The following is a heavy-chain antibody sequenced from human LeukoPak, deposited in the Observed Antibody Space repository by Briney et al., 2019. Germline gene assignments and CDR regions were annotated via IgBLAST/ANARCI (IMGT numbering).Heavy chain of an antibody. V-gene: IGHV1-2*02. CDR2: INPNSGGT. CDR3: ARDQREQWLFRDHYFDY. CDR1: GYTFTGYY. Sequence: ASVKVSCKASGYTFTGYYMHRVRQAPGQGLEWMGWINPNSGGTNYAQKFQGRVTMTRDTSISTAYMELSRLRSDDTAVYYCARDQREQWLFRDHYFDYWGQGTLVTVSS. J-gene: IGHJ4*02. D-gene: IGHD6-19*01.